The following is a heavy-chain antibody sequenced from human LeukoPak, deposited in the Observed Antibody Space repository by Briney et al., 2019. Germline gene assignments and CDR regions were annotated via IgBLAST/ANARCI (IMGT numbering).Heavy chain of an antibody. CDR3: AKGGSMVRGVITAFDY. Sequence: GGSLRLSCAASGFTFSSYSMNWVRQAPGKGLEWVSGISWNSGSIGYADSVKGRFTISRDNAKNSLYLQMNSLRAEDTALYYCAKGGSMVRGVITAFDYWGQGTLVTVSS. J-gene: IGHJ4*02. V-gene: IGHV3-9*01. D-gene: IGHD3-10*01. CDR1: GFTFSSYS. CDR2: ISWNSGSI.